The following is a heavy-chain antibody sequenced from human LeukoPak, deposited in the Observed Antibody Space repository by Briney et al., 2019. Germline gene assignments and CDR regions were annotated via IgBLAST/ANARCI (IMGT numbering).Heavy chain of an antibody. D-gene: IGHD6-6*01. Sequence: GGSLRLSCAASGFTFSSYSMNWVRQAPGKGLEWVSYISSTSAIIYYADSVKGRFTISRDNAKNSLYLQMNSLRAEDTAVYYCARDPVIAALDYWGQGTLVTVSS. V-gene: IGHV3-48*04. CDR1: GFTFSSYS. J-gene: IGHJ4*02. CDR3: ARDPVIAALDY. CDR2: ISSTSAII.